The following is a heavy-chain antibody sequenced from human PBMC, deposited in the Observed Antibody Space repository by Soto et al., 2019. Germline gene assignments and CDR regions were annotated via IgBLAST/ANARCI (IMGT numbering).Heavy chain of an antibody. V-gene: IGHV1-69*12. J-gene: IGHJ4*02. D-gene: IGHD2-21*02. CDR3: ARPSAYCGGDCYPFDY. Sequence: QVQLVQSGAEVKKPGSSVKVSCKASGVTFSSYAISWVRQAPGQGLEWMGGIIPIFGTANYAQKFQGRVTITADESTRTAYMELSSLGSEDTAVYYCARPSAYCGGDCYPFDYWGQGTLVTVSS. CDR2: IIPIFGTA. CDR1: GVTFSSYA.